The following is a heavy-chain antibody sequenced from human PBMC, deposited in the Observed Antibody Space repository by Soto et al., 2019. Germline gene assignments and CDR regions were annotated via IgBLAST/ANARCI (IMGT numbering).Heavy chain of an antibody. CDR3: ARGFAAARYYYGMDV. CDR1: GGSFSGYY. D-gene: IGHD6-13*01. V-gene: IGHV4-34*01. Sequence: PSETLSLTCAVYGGSFSGYYWSWIRQPPGKGLEWIGEINHSGSTNYNPSLKSRVTISVDTSKNQFSLKLSSVTAADTAVYYCARGFAAARYYYGMDVWGQGTTVTVSS. CDR2: INHSGST. J-gene: IGHJ6*02.